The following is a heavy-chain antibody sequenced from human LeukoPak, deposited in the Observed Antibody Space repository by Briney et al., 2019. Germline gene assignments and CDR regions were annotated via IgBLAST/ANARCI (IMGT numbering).Heavy chain of an antibody. D-gene: IGHD3-22*01. J-gene: IGHJ4*02. V-gene: IGHV3-53*01. CDR1: GFTVSSNY. Sequence: GGSLRLSCAASGFTVSSNYMSRVRQAPGKGLEWVSVIYSGGSTYYADSVKGRFTISRDNSKNTLYLQMNSLRAEDTAVYYCARLRSSGYSLDYWGQGTLVTVSS. CDR2: IYSGGST. CDR3: ARLRSSGYSLDY.